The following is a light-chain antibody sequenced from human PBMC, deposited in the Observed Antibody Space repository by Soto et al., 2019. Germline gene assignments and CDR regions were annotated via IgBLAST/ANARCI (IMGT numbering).Light chain of an antibody. CDR2: DAS. J-gene: IGKJ1*01. CDR3: QQYNSYSSGT. Sequence: DIQMTQSPSTLSASVGDRVTIACRASQSISTWLAWYQQKPGKAPKLLIYDASILESGVPSRFSGSGSGTEFTLTISSLQPDDFGSYYSQQYNSYSSGTFGQGTKVNIK. V-gene: IGKV1-5*01. CDR1: QSISTW.